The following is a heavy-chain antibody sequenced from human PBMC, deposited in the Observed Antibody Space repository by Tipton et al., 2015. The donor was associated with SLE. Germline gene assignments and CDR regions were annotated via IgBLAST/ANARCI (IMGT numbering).Heavy chain of an antibody. Sequence: TLSLTCAVYGGSFSGYYWSWIRQPPGKGLEWIGEINHSGSTNYNPSLKSRVTISVDTSKNQFSLKLSSVTAADTAVYYCARGSAGSSWGWFDPWGQGTLVTVSS. CDR3: ARGSAGSSWGWFDP. J-gene: IGHJ5*02. CDR2: INHSGST. D-gene: IGHD6-13*01. V-gene: IGHV4-34*01. CDR1: GGSFSGYY.